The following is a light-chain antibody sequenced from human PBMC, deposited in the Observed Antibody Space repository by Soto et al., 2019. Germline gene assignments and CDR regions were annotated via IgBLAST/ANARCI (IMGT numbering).Light chain of an antibody. J-gene: IGLJ3*02. CDR1: SSDFGDDKY. Sequence: QSVLTQPASVSGSPGQSITVSCTGSSSDFGDDKYVSWYQQQPGKGPNLLIYGVNSRPSGISNRFSGSKSGNTASLTISGLQAEDEADYYCQSYDSGLSGHWVFGGGTKLTVL. V-gene: IGLV2-14*01. CDR3: QSYDSGLSGHWV. CDR2: GVN.